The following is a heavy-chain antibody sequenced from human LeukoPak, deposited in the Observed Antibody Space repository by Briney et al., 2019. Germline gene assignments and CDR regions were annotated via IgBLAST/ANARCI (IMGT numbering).Heavy chain of an antibody. CDR1: GVSISSSYSY. V-gene: IGHV4-39*01. D-gene: IGHD2-21*02. J-gene: IGHJ6*03. CDR3: ARINCGGDCRGYYYKYYMDV. CDR2: IYYTGNT. Sequence: SETLSLTCTVSGVSISSSYSYWGWIRQPPGMGLEWIGSIYYTGNTYYNASLKSQVSISIDTSKNQFSLKLRSVTAADTAVYYCARINCGGDCRGYYYKYYMDVWGKGTTVTISS.